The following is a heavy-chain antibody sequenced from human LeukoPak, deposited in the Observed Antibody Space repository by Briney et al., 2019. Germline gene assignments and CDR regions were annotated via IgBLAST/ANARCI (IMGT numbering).Heavy chain of an antibody. CDR2: IYYSGST. V-gene: IGHV4-39*07. J-gene: IGHJ4*02. D-gene: IGHD3-10*01. CDR1: GGSISSSSYY. CDR3: ARSAPVTYYYGSADY. Sequence: SETLSLTCTVSGGSISSSSYYWGWIRQPPGKGLEWIGSIYYSGSTYYNPSLKSRVTISVDTSKNQFSLKLSSVTAADTAVYYCARSAPVTYYYGSADYWGQGTLVTVSS.